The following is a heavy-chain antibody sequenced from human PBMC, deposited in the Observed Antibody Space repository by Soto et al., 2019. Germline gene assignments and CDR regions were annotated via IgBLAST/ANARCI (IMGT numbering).Heavy chain of an antibody. J-gene: IGHJ4*02. V-gene: IGHV4-38-2*02. CDR1: GYSISSGYY. CDR2: IYHSGST. CDR3: ARDRGGAGVSERWLQSSNPKELDY. Sequence: SETLSLTCAVSGYSISSGYYWGWIRQPPGKGLEWIGSIYHSGSTYYNPSLKSRVTISVDTSKNQFSPKLSSVTAADTAVYYCARDRGGAGVSERWLQSSNPKELDYWGQGTLVTVSS. D-gene: IGHD5-12*01.